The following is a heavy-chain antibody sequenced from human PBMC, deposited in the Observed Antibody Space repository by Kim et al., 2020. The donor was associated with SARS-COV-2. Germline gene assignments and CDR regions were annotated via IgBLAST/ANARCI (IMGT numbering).Heavy chain of an antibody. V-gene: IGHV4-59*13. Sequence: SETLSLTCTVSGGSISSYYWSWIRQTPGKGLEWIGYIYYSGSTSYNPSLKSRVTISLDTSNNQFSLNLSSVTAADTAVYYCARVNYYDSSGYYPLDYWGQGTLVTVSS. CDR1: GGSISSYY. CDR2: IYYSGST. J-gene: IGHJ4*02. CDR3: ARVNYYDSSGYYPLDY. D-gene: IGHD3-22*01.